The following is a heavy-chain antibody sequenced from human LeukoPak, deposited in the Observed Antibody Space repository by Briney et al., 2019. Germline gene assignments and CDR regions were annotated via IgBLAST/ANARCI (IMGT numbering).Heavy chain of an antibody. CDR1: GLPFISYA. V-gene: IGHV3-23*01. Sequence: GGSLRLSCAASGLPFISYAMSWVRQAPGKGLEWVSVSRGSGGSAHYADSVKGRFTISRDNSKSTLYLQMNSLRAEDTAVYYCAKSILASDYYFYAMDVWGQGTTVTVSS. CDR3: AKSILASDYYFYAMDV. CDR2: SRGSGGSA. D-gene: IGHD2-21*01. J-gene: IGHJ6*02.